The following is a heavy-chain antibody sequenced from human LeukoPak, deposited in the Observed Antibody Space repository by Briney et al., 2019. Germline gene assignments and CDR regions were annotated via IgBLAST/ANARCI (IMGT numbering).Heavy chain of an antibody. CDR2: ISSSGTYI. J-gene: IGHJ4*02. CDR1: GFTFSDHY. CDR3: ARDPGRSGGSCYSDY. D-gene: IGHD2-15*01. V-gene: IGHV3-21*01. Sequence: PGGSLRLSCAASGFTFSDHYMDWVRQAPGKGLEWVSSISSSGTYIYYADSVKGRFTISRDNAKNSLYLQMNSLRAEDTALYYCARDPGRSGGSCYSDYWGQGTLVTVSS.